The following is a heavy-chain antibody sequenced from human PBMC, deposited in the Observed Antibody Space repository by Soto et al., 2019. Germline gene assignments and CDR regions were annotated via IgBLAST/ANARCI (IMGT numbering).Heavy chain of an antibody. CDR3: AADVGGYIYGLARH. V-gene: IGHV3-9*01. Sequence: GGSLRLSCAASGFTFDDYAMHWVRQAPGKGLEWVSGISWNSGSIGYADSVKGRFTISRDNAKNSLYLQMNSLRAEDTALYYCAADVGGYIYGLARHWGPGTLVTSPQ. J-gene: IGHJ4*02. D-gene: IGHD4-17*01. CDR2: ISWNSGSI. CDR1: GFTFDDYA.